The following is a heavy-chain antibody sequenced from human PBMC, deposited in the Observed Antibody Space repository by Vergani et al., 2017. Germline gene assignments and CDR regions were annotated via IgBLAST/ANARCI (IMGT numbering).Heavy chain of an antibody. D-gene: IGHD2-2*01. V-gene: IGHV3-21*01. J-gene: IGHJ6*02. CDR2: ISSSSSYI. Sequence: EVQLVESGGGLVKPGGSLRLSCAASGFTFSSYSMNWVRQAPGKGLEWVSSISSSSSYIYYADSVKGRFTISRDNAKNSLYLQMNSLRAEDTAVYYCARGGCSSTSFYLVGHYYGMDVWGQGTTVTVSS. CDR1: GFTFSSYS. CDR3: ARGGCSSTSFYLVGHYYGMDV.